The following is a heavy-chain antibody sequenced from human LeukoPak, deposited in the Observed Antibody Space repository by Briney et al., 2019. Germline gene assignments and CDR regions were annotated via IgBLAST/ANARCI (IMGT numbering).Heavy chain of an antibody. D-gene: IGHD6-19*01. CDR2: FYVGGPT. V-gene: IGHV3-66*02. Sequence: PGGSLRLSLAASGFTVSSYYMSWVRQAPGKGLEWVSVFYVGGPTYYADPVRGRFTISRENTKNTVHLQMHSLRAAATTVYYYARGAGWNFFEYWGHGPLVTVSS. J-gene: IGHJ4*01. CDR1: GFTVSSYY. CDR3: ARGAGWNFFEY.